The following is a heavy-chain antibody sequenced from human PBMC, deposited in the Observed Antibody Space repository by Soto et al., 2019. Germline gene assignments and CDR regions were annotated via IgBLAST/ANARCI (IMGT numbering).Heavy chain of an antibody. CDR2: ISYDGSNK. CDR3: ARDDIVFVPVADGGCMDV. Sequence: QVQLVESGGGVVQPGRSLRLSCAASGFTFSSYAMHWVRQAPGKGLEWVAVISYDGSNKYYADSVKGRFTISRDNSKNTLYLQMNSLRAEDTAVYYCARDDIVFVPVADGGCMDVWGQGTTVTVSS. D-gene: IGHD2-2*01. CDR1: GFTFSSYA. J-gene: IGHJ6*02. V-gene: IGHV3-30-3*01.